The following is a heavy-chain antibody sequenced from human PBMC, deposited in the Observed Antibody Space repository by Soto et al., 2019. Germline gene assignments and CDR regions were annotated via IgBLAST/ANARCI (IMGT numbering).Heavy chain of an antibody. CDR2: INHSGST. J-gene: IGHJ6*03. Sequence: SETLSLTCAVYGGSFSGYYWSWIRQPPGKGLEWIGEINHSGSTNYNPSLKSRVTISVDTSKNQFSLRLSSVTAADTAVYYCASLWGYGSGSYYKRAYYYYYMDVWGKGTTVTVSS. CDR3: ASLWGYGSGSYYKRAYYYYYMDV. V-gene: IGHV4-34*01. CDR1: GGSFSGYY. D-gene: IGHD3-10*01.